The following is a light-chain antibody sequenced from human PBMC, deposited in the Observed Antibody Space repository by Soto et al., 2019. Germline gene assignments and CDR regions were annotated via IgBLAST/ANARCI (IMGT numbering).Light chain of an antibody. J-gene: IGKJ4*01. V-gene: IGKV1-6*02. Sequence: NQMSQSPSTLAASFRDGVIITCRASQSIKNSLGWYQQKPGKAPKVLIYGASNLQSGVPPRFSGSGSGTEFTLTISSLQPEDFATYYCLQDISYPLTFGEGTKVDIK. CDR2: GAS. CDR3: LQDISYPLT. CDR1: QSIKNS.